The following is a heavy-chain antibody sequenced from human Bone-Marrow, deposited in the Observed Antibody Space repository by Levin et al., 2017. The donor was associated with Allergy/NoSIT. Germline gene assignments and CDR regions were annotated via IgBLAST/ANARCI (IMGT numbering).Heavy chain of an antibody. Sequence: SETLSLTCAVSGGSISSDTWWSWVRQPPGKGLEWIGEIHHTGTINNIPSLRGRVTISLDKSKNQFSLNLRSVTAADTAVYYCVKNGWFILEDWGQGILVTVSS. V-gene: IGHV4-4*02. D-gene: IGHD6-19*01. CDR1: GGSISSDTW. CDR3: VKNGWFILED. J-gene: IGHJ4*02. CDR2: IHHTGTI.